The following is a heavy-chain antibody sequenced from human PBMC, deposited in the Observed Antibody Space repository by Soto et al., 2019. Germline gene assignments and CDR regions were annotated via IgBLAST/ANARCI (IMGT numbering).Heavy chain of an antibody. J-gene: IGHJ6*02. CDR1: GGSISSSNW. Sequence: KPSETLSLTCAVSGGSISSSNWWSWVRQPPGKGLEWIGEIYHSGSTNYNPSLKSRVTISVDKSKNQFSLKLSSVTAADTAVYYCARADVEMATINYYGMDVWGQGTTVTVSS. D-gene: IGHD5-12*01. V-gene: IGHV4-4*02. CDR2: IYHSGST. CDR3: ARADVEMATINYYGMDV.